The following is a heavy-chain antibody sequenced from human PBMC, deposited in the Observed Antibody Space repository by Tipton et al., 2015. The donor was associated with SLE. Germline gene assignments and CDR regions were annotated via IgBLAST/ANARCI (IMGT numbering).Heavy chain of an antibody. V-gene: IGHV4-39*01. CDR1: GDSISRSSYY. CDR2: IYYSGST. D-gene: IGHD6-19*01. CDR3: ASPHSSGWSDFDY. J-gene: IGHJ4*02. Sequence: LRLSCTVSGDSISRSSYYWGWIRQPPGKGLEWIGSIYYSGSTNYIPSLKSRVTIFVDTSKNQFSLRLSSVTAADTAVYYCASPHSSGWSDFDYWGQGTLVTVSS.